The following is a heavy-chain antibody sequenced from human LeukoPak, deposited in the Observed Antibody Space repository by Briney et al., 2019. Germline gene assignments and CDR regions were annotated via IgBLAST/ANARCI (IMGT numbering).Heavy chain of an antibody. CDR3: AHKKWFGELEFFDY. D-gene: IGHD3-10*01. CDR1: GFSLSTSGVG. CDR2: IYWDDDR. J-gene: IGHJ4*02. Sequence: SGPTLVKPTQTLTLTCTFSGFSLSTSGVGVCWIRQPPGKALEWLALIYWDDDRRYSPSLKSRLTITKDTSKNQVVLTMTNMDPVDTAIYYCAHKKWFGELEFFDYWRQGTLLTVSS. V-gene: IGHV2-5*02.